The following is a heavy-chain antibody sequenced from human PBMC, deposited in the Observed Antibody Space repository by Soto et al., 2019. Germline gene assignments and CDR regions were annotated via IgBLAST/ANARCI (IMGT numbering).Heavy chain of an antibody. CDR3: ARDLGGGTTYNWFDP. CDR1: GGTFSSYA. CDR2: IIPIFGTA. Sequence: QVQLVQSGAEVKKPGSSVKVSCKASGGTFSSYAISWVRQAPGQGLEWMGGIIPIFGTANYAQKFQGRVTITADESTSTAYIELISLRSEDTAVYYCARDLGGGTTYNWFDPWGQGTLVTFSS. V-gene: IGHV1-69*01. J-gene: IGHJ5*02. D-gene: IGHD1-7*01.